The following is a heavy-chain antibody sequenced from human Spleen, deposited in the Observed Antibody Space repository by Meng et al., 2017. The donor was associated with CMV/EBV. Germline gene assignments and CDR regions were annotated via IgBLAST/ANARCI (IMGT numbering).Heavy chain of an antibody. Sequence: QVQLEEGGAGLVKPSETLSLTCAASGGSISSYYWSWRRQPAGKGLEWIVRIYTSGSTNYNHSLKSRVTMSVDTSKNQFSLKLSSVTAADTAVYYCAKTGGSFDYWGQGTLVTVSS. CDR1: GGSISSYY. J-gene: IGHJ4*02. CDR2: IYTSGST. CDR3: AKTGGSFDY. D-gene: IGHD1-26*01. V-gene: IGHV4-4*07.